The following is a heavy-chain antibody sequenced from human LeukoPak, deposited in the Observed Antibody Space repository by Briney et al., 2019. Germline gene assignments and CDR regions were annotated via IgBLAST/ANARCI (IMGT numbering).Heavy chain of an antibody. CDR2: INWSGGST. V-gene: IGHV3-20*04. CDR3: SRAPITSPFYFDC. J-gene: IGHJ4*02. Sequence: GGSLRLSCTASGFAFDEHGMSWVRQVPGKGLEWVSGINWSGGSTGYADPLRGPFTISRANAKTSLYLQMDSLRAEDTALYYCSRAPITSPFYFDCWGQGTLVTVSS. D-gene: IGHD2-2*01. CDR1: GFAFDEHG.